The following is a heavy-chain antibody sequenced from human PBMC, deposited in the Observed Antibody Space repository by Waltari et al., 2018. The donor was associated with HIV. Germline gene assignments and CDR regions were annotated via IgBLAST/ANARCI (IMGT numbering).Heavy chain of an antibody. V-gene: IGHV4-34*01. Sequence: QVQLRQWGAGLLKPSETLSLTCAVYGGSFSGSYWSWLRQPPGKGLGWVGEINHSGSTNYNPSLKSRVTISVDTSKNQFSLKLTSVTAADTAVFYCARARLVSRGQYCSTTSCLPHYYYYYGMDVWGQGTTVTVSS. J-gene: IGHJ6*02. CDR2: INHSGST. CDR1: GGSFSGSY. CDR3: ARARLVSRGQYCSTTSCLPHYYYYYGMDV. D-gene: IGHD2-2*01.